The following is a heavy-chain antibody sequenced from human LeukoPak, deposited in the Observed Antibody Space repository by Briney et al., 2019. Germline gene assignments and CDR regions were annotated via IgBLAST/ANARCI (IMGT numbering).Heavy chain of an antibody. CDR3: ARYRDWEWEVSYMDV. CDR2: IRHDGSEN. V-gene: IGHV3-7*01. D-gene: IGHD1-26*01. Sequence: GGSLRLSCAASGFTFSYYYMTWVRQAPGKGLEWVADIRHDGSENYYVDSVQGRFTISRDNAKNSLYLQMNSLRAEDTAIYYCARYRDWEWEVSYMDVWGKGTTVTVSS. J-gene: IGHJ6*03. CDR1: GFTFSYYY.